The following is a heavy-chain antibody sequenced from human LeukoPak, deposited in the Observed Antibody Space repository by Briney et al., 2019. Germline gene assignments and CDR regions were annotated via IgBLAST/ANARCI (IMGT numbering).Heavy chain of an antibody. CDR1: GFTFSSYS. J-gene: IGHJ3*02. Sequence: GGSLRLSCAASGFTFSSYSMNWVRQAPGKGLEWVSSISSSSSYIYYADSVKGRFTISRDNAKNSLYLQMNSLRAEDTAVYYCARDQRGGITMVRGVTQAAPDAFDIWGQGTMVTVSS. CDR3: ARDQRGGITMVRGVTQAAPDAFDI. D-gene: IGHD3-10*01. V-gene: IGHV3-21*01. CDR2: ISSSSSYI.